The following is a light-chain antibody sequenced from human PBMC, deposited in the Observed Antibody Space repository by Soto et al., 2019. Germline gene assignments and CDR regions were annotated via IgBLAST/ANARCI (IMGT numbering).Light chain of an antibody. J-gene: IGKJ1*01. V-gene: IGKV3-15*01. CDR2: GAS. Sequence: EIVMTQSPATLSVSPGERATLSCRASQSVSSKLAWYQQKPGQAPRLLIYGASTRATGIPARFSGSGSGTEFTLSISSLQSEDFAVYYCQQSNNWPQTFGQGTKVEIK. CDR1: QSVSSK. CDR3: QQSNNWPQT.